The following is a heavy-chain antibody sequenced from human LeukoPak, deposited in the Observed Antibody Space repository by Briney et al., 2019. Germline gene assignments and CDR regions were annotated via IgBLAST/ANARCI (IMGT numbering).Heavy chain of an antibody. CDR2: ISWNSGSI. CDR1: GFTFDDYA. D-gene: IGHD3-22*01. V-gene: IGHV3-9*01. J-gene: IGHJ3*02. Sequence: QPGRSLRLSCAASGFTFDDYAMHWVRQAPGKGLEWVSGISWNSGSIGYADSVKGRFTISRDNAKNSLYLQMNSLRAEDTALYYCAKAGGSGYYNDAFDIWGQGTMVTVSS. CDR3: AKAGGSGYYNDAFDI.